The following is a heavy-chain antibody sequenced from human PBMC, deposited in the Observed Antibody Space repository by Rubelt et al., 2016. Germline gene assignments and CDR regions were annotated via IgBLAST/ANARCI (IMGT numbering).Heavy chain of an antibody. J-gene: IGHJ5*02. CDR3: ASDQRCTAMVNARGGWFDP. D-gene: IGHD5-18*01. CDR1: GGSISSYY. CDR2: INHSGST. V-gene: IGHV4-59*01. Sequence: QVQLQESGPGLVKPSETLSLTCTVSGGSISSYYWSWIRQPPGKGLEWIGEINHSGSTNYNPSPRGGGPIPGVTANDQFAPRRGSVTAADTAGYYCASDQRCTAMVNARGGWFDPWGQGTLVTVSS.